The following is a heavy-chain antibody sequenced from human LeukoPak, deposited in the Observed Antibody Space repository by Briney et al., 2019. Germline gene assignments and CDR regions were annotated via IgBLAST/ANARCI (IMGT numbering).Heavy chain of an antibody. CDR2: IYYNGRTT. CDR1: GGSMSSYY. V-gene: IGHV4-59*01. J-gene: IGHJ4*02. Sequence: PSETLSLTCTVSGGSMSSYYWSWIRQSPGKELEWIGYIYYNGRTTNYNPSLKSRVTMSVDTPKNQFSLKLSSVTAADTAVYYCARVGDWNDLVYWGQGILVSVSS. CDR3: ARVGDWNDLVY. D-gene: IGHD1-1*01.